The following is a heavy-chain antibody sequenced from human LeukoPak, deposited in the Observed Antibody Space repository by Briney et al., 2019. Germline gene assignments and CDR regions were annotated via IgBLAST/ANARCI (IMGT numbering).Heavy chain of an antibody. J-gene: IGHJ3*02. D-gene: IGHD4-17*01. Sequence: GGSLRLSCTASGFSFSAYAMMWVRQAPGKGPEWVSAIRGSGVNTYYADSVKGRFTISRDNSTYTLFLQMNSLIAEDTAVYYCARDPNGDYIGAFDMWGPGTMVTVSS. CDR2: IRGSGVNT. V-gene: IGHV3-23*01. CDR1: GFSFSAYA. CDR3: ARDPNGDYIGAFDM.